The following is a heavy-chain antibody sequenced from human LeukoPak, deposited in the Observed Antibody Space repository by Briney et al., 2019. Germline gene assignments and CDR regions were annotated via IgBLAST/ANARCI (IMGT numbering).Heavy chain of an antibody. CDR3: AKISGAYDGYFDY. Sequence: GGSLRLSCAASGFTFDDYAMHWVRQAPGKGLEWVSGISWNSGSIGYADSVKGRFTISRDNAKYSLYLQMNSLRAEDTALYYCAKISGAYDGYFDYWGQGTLVTVSS. D-gene: IGHD5-12*01. CDR2: ISWNSGSI. J-gene: IGHJ4*02. V-gene: IGHV3-9*01. CDR1: GFTFDDYA.